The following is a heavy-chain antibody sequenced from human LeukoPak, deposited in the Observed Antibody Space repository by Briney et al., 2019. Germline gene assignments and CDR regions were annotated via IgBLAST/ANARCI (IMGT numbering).Heavy chain of an antibody. CDR3: ARGARIVVGATPGYSDY. Sequence: HRASVKVSCKASGYTFTSYGISWVRQAPGQGLEWMGWINPNSGGTKYAQKFQGRVTMTRDTSITTAYMELRRLRSDDTAVYYCARGARIVVGATPGYSDYWGQGTLVTVSS. V-gene: IGHV1-2*02. D-gene: IGHD1-26*01. CDR1: GYTFTSYG. CDR2: INPNSGGT. J-gene: IGHJ4*02.